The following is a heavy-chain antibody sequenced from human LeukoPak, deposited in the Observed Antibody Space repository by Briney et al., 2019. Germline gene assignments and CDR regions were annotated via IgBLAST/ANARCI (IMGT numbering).Heavy chain of an antibody. V-gene: IGHV4-34*01. D-gene: IGHD5-24*01. J-gene: IGHJ4*02. Sequence: PSETLSLTCAVYGGSFSGYYWSWIRQPPGKGLEWIGEINHSGSTNYNPSPKSRVTISVDTSKNQFSLKLSSVTAADTAVYYCAREGRWLRAPQPHRRYYFDYWGQGTLVTVSS. CDR2: INHSGST. CDR3: AREGRWLRAPQPHRRYYFDY. CDR1: GGSFSGYY.